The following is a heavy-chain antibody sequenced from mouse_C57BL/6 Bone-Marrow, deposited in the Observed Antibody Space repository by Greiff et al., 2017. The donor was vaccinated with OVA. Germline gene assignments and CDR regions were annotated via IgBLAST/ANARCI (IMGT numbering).Heavy chain of an antibody. Sequence: EVKLEESGGGLVKPGGSLKLSCAASGFTFSDYGMHWVRQAPETGLEWVAYISSGSSTIYYADTVKGRFTISRDNAKNTLFLQMTSLRSEDTAMYYCARSYGNYVGNFDYWGQGTTLTVSS. J-gene: IGHJ2*01. D-gene: IGHD2-1*01. CDR1: GFTFSDYG. CDR3: ARSYGNYVGNFDY. V-gene: IGHV5-17*01. CDR2: ISSGSSTI.